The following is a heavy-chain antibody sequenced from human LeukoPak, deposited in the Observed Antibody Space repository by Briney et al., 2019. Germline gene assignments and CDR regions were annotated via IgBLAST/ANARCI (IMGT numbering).Heavy chain of an antibody. CDR3: ARDTANYYYDSSGYYFDY. V-gene: IGHV1-46*01. CDR2: INPRGGST. D-gene: IGHD3-22*01. Sequence: ASVPVSCKASGYTFISYYMHWVRQAPGQGLEWMGIINPRGGSTSYAQKSQGRVTMTRDTSTSTVYMELSSLRSEDTAVYYCARDTANYYYDSSGYYFDYWGQGTLVTVSS. J-gene: IGHJ4*02. CDR1: GYTFISYY.